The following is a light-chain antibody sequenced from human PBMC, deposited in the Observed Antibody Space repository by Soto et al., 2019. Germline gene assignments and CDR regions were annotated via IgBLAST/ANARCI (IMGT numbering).Light chain of an antibody. CDR2: GVS. J-gene: IGKJ2*01. V-gene: IGKV3-15*01. CDR1: ESLFGF. Sequence: EIVMTQSPATLSASPEERVSLSCRASESLFGFLAWYQQKPGQAPRLLIYGVSTKATGVPARFSGSGSAADFTLTISSVQSDDSAVYYCQNYNDWPFVFGQGTKLEI. CDR3: QNYNDWPFV.